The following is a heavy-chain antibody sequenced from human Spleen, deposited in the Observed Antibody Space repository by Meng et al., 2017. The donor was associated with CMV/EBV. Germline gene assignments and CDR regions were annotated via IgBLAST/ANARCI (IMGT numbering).Heavy chain of an antibody. J-gene: IGHJ4*02. CDR3: ARQVGDKRNYFDY. Sequence: GPGVLNPSPARSFHCAISGDSGSGTSAAWNWIRQSPSRGLEWLGRTYYRSKWYNDYAVSVKSRITINPDTSKNQFSLQLNSVTPEDTAVYYCARQVGDKRNYFDYWGQGTLVTVSS. D-gene: IGHD2-15*01. CDR2: TYYRSKWYN. CDR1: GDSGSGTSAA. V-gene: IGHV6-1*01.